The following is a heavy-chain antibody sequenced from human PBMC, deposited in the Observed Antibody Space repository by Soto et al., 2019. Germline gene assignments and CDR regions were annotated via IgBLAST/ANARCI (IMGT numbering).Heavy chain of an antibody. CDR3: ARHRSSGWSLDY. D-gene: IGHD6-19*01. J-gene: IGHJ4*02. V-gene: IGHV5-10-1*01. Sequence: EVQLVQSGAEVKKRGDSLRISCKGSGYSLTSYWISWVRQMPGKGLEWMGRIDPSDSYTNYSPSFQGHVTISADKSISTAYLQWSSLKASDTAMYYCARHRSSGWSLDYWGQGTLVTVSS. CDR1: GYSLTSYW. CDR2: IDPSDSYT.